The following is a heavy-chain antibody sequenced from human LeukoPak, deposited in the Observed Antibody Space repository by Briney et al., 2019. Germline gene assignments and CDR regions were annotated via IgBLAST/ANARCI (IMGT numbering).Heavy chain of an antibody. D-gene: IGHD3-3*01. J-gene: IGHJ2*01. CDR3: ARFEWSSGYFDL. Sequence: TGRSLRLSCAASGFTFSGYGMHWVRQAPGKGLEWVALIWYDGSNQSYADSVKGRFTISRDNSKNTLYLQMISLRAEDTAVYYCARFEWSSGYFDLWGRGTLVIVSS. CDR1: GFTFSGYG. CDR2: IWYDGSNQ. V-gene: IGHV3-33*01.